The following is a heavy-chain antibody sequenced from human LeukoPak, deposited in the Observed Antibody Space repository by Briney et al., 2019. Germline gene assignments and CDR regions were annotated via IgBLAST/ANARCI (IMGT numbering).Heavy chain of an antibody. V-gene: IGHV3-23*01. D-gene: IGHD6-19*01. CDR2: ISGSGGST. CDR3: ARSLSSGWYYFDY. Sequence: GGSLRLSCAASGFTFNNAWMSWVRQAPGKGLGWVSAISGSGGSTYYADSVKGRFTISRDNSKNTLYLQMNSLGAEDTAVYYCARSLSSGWYYFDYWGQGTLVTVSS. CDR1: GFTFNNAW. J-gene: IGHJ4*02.